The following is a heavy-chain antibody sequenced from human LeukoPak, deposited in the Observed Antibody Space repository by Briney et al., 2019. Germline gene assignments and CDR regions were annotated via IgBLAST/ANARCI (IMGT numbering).Heavy chain of an antibody. D-gene: IGHD4-17*01. CDR2: INLRGST. J-gene: IGHJ6*03. Sequence: SETLSLTCAVYGGSFNDYYWNWIRQPPGKGVEWIGEINLRGSTTYNPSLKSRVTISLDESKNQFSLKLSSVTAADTAVYYCARQGVGTYDYGDEGYYMDVWGKGTTVTISS. CDR1: GGSFNDYY. CDR3: ARQGVGTYDYGDEGYYMDV. V-gene: IGHV4-34*01.